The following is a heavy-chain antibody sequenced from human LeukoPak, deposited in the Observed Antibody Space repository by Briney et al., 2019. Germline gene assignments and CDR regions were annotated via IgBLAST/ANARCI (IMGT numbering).Heavy chain of an antibody. CDR3: ARQMNTVTADY. CDR2: IFYSGST. D-gene: IGHD4-17*01. CDR1: GGSISSSSLY. Sequence: SETLSLTCTVSGGSISSSSLYWGWIRQPPGKGLEWIGSIFYSGSTYYNPSLNSRVTISIDTSKNQFSLRLSSVTAADTAVYYCARQMNTVTADYWGQGTLVTVSS. V-gene: IGHV4-39*01. J-gene: IGHJ4*02.